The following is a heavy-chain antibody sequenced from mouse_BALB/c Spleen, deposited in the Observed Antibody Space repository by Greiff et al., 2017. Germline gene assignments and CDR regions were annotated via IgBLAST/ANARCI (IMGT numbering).Heavy chain of an antibody. Sequence: VQLQQSGPELVKPGASVKMSCKASGYTFTSYVMHWVKQKPGQGLEWIGYINPYNDGTKYNEKFKGKATLTSDKSSSTAYMELSSLTSEDSAVYYCARSGDYDGFAYWGQGTLVTVSA. CDR3: ARSGDYDGFAY. CDR1: GYTFTSYV. CDR2: INPYNDGT. V-gene: IGHV1-14*01. D-gene: IGHD2-4*01. J-gene: IGHJ3*01.